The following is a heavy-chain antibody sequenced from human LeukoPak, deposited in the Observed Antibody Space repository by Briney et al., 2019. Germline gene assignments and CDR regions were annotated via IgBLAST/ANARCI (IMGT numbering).Heavy chain of an antibody. CDR2: IKQDGSEK. CDR3: ARDIGGYYYYGMDV. CDR1: GFTFSSYA. V-gene: IGHV3-7*01. J-gene: IGHJ6*02. D-gene: IGHD3-16*01. Sequence: GGSLRLSCAASGFTFSSYAMSWVRQAPGKGLEWVANIKQDGSEKYYVDSVKGRFTISRDNAKNSLYLQMNSLRAEDTAVYYCARDIGGYYYYGMDVWGQGTTVTVSS.